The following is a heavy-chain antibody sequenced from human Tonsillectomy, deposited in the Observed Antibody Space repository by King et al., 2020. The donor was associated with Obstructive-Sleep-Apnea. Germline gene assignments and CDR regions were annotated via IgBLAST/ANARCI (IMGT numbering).Heavy chain of an antibody. V-gene: IGHV3-48*04. Sequence: VQLVESGGGLVQPGGSLRLSCAASGITFSSYSMNWVRQAPGKGLEWVSYISSSTSTIYYADSVKGRFTISRDNAKNSLYLQMNSLRAEDTVVYYCATGGPDSFYFWGRGTMVTVSS. J-gene: IGHJ3*01. CDR3: ATGGPDSFYF. D-gene: IGHD3-16*01. CDR2: ISSSTSTI. CDR1: GITFSSYS.